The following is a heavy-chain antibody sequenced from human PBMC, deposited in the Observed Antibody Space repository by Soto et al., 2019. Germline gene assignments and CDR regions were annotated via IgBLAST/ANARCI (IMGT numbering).Heavy chain of an antibody. CDR3: ARMDLRYCSGGSGYSNFYYGMDV. V-gene: IGHV1-69*12. CDR2: IIPIFGTA. Sequence: QVQLVQSGAEVKKPGSSVKVSCKASGGTVSSYDISWVRQAPGQGLEWMGGIIPIFGTANYAQKFQGRVTITADESTSTAYMELGRLRSEDTAVYYCARMDLRYCSGGSGYSNFYYGMDVWGQGTTVTVSS. J-gene: IGHJ6*02. CDR1: GGTVSSYD. D-gene: IGHD2-15*01.